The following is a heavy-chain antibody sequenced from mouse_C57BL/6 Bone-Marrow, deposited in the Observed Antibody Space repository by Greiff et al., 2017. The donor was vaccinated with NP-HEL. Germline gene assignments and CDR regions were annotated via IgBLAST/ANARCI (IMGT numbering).Heavy chain of an antibody. Sequence: EVKLMESGPGLAKPSQTLSLTCSVTGYSITSDYWNWIRKFPGNKLEYMGYISYSGSTYYNPSLKSRISITRDTSKNQYYLQLNSVTTEDTATYYCARYSHYYGSSCWYFDVWGTGTTVTVSS. CDR2: ISYSGST. D-gene: IGHD1-1*01. J-gene: IGHJ1*03. CDR1: GYSITSDY. CDR3: ARYSHYYGSSCWYFDV. V-gene: IGHV3-8*01.